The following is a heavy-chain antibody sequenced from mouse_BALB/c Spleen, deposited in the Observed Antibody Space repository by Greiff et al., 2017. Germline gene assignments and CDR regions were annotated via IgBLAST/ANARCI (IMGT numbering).Heavy chain of an antibody. CDR2: INPNNGGT. CDR3: ARYNWVYAMDY. V-gene: IGHV1-14*01. D-gene: IGHD4-1*02. J-gene: IGHJ4*01. CDR1: GYTFTSYV. Sequence: EVQLQQSGPELVKPGASVKMSCKASGYTFTSYVMHWVKQKPGQGLEWIGYINPNNGGTIYNQKFKGKATLTVDKSSSTAYMELRSLTSEDTAVYYCARYNWVYAMDYWGQGTSVTVSS.